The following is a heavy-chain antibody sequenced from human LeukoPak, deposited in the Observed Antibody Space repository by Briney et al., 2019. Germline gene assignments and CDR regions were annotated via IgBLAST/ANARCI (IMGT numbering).Heavy chain of an antibody. CDR1: GYSISSGYY. D-gene: IGHD1-26*01. CDR3: ARAPKGLVGATEAGFDY. Sequence: SETLSLTCTVSGYSISSGYYWGWIRPPPGKGLEWIGSIYHSGSTYYNPSLKSRVTISVDTSKNQFSLKLSSVTAADTAVYYCARAPKGLVGATEAGFDYWGQGTLVTVSS. CDR2: IYHSGST. J-gene: IGHJ4*02. V-gene: IGHV4-38-2*02.